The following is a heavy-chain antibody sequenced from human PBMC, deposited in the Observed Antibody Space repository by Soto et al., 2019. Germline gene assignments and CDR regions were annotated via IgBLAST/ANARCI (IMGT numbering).Heavy chain of an antibody. CDR1: GFPFSGYA. J-gene: IGHJ6*02. CDR3: AREEVAVNGDHYYGMDV. D-gene: IGHD3-10*01. Sequence: PGGSLRLSCAASGFPFSGYAMHWVRQAPGKGLEWVAFISYDGSNKYHADPVKGRFTISRDNSKNTVYLQMNSLRADDTAVYYCAREEVAVNGDHYYGMDVWGQGTTVTVSS. CDR2: ISYDGSNK. V-gene: IGHV3-30-3*01.